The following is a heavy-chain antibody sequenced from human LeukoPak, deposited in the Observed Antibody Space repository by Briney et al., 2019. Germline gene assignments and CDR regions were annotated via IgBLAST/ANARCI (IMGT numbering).Heavy chain of an antibody. CDR2: IYYSGST. CDR1: GGSISSSSYY. D-gene: IGHD3-3*01. J-gene: IGHJ5*02. Sequence: SETLSLTCTVSGGSISSSSYYWGWIRQPPGKGLEWSGSIYYSGSTYYNPSLKSRVTISVDTSKNQFSLKLSSVTAADTAVYYCARGFSYYDFWSGYYTGIWFDPWGQGTLVTVSS. V-gene: IGHV4-39*07. CDR3: ARGFSYYDFWSGYYTGIWFDP.